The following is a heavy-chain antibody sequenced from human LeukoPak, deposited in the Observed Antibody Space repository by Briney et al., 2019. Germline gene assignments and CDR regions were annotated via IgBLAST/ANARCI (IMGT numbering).Heavy chain of an antibody. Sequence: ESLKISCKGSGYSFTSYWIGWVRQMPGKGLEWMGIVYPGDSDTRYSPSFQGQVTISADKSISTAYLQWSSLKASDTAMYYCARGPANYYDSSGLPEAFDIWGQGTMVTVSS. CDR3: ARGPANYYDSSGLPEAFDI. D-gene: IGHD3-22*01. CDR1: GYSFTSYW. V-gene: IGHV5-51*01. J-gene: IGHJ3*02. CDR2: VYPGDSDT.